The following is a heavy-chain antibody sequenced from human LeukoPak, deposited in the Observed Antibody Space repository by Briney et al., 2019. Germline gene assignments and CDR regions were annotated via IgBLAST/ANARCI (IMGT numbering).Heavy chain of an antibody. V-gene: IGHV1-69*13. Sequence: ASVKVSCKASGGTFSSYAISWVRQAPGQGLEWRGGLIPIFGTANYAQKFQGRVTITADESASTAYMELSSLRSEDTAVYYCARDPIRSDFWSGYPNWFDPCAMGTLVTVSS. D-gene: IGHD3-3*01. CDR1: GGTFSSYA. J-gene: IGHJ5*02. CDR3: ARDPIRSDFWSGYPNWFDP. CDR2: LIPIFGTA.